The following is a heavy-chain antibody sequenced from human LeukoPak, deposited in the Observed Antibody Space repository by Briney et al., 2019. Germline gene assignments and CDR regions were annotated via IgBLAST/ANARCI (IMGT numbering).Heavy chain of an antibody. V-gene: IGHV3-21*01. CDR3: ARADCSSSTCYLRRSWFDP. Sequence: GGSLRLFCAASGFTLSNYDMNWVRQAPGKGLEWVSSISTSSRYIYYKDSVRGRFTISRDDAKNSLYLEMNSLRAEGTAVYYCARADCSSSTCYLRRSWFDPWGQGTLVTVSS. CDR2: ISTSSRYI. D-gene: IGHD2-2*01. CDR1: GFTLSNYD. J-gene: IGHJ5*02.